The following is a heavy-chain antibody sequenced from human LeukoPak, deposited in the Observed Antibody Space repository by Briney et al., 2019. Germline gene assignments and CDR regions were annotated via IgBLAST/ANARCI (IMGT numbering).Heavy chain of an antibody. V-gene: IGHV1-2*02. CDR3: ARSPSIAVAVDFYFDY. D-gene: IGHD6-19*01. CDR2: INSNSGGT. J-gene: IGHJ4*02. CDR1: GYTFTDYY. Sequence: ASVKVSCKASGYTFTDYYIQWVRQAPGQGPEWLGWINSNSGGTNYAQKFQGRVTMTRDMSTSTVYMELSSLRSEDTAVYYCARSPSIAVAVDFYFDYWGQGTLVTVSS.